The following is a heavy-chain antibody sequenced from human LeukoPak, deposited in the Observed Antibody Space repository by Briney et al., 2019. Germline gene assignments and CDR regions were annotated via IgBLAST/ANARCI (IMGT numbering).Heavy chain of an antibody. Sequence: PGRSLRLSCAASGFSFDDYAMHWVRQAPGKGLEWVSGVSWNSVTVAYADSVKGRFTISRDNAKNSLYLRMNSLRPEDTALYYCAKDAGHGVLDAIDIWGQGTMVTVSS. CDR2: VSWNSVTV. D-gene: IGHD5/OR15-5a*01. CDR3: AKDAGHGVLDAIDI. CDR1: GFSFDDYA. V-gene: IGHV3-9*01. J-gene: IGHJ3*02.